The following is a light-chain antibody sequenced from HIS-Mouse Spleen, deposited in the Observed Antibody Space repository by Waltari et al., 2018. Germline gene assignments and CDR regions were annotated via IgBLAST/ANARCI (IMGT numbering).Light chain of an antibody. Sequence: SYELTQPPSVSVSPGQTARITCSGDALPKKYAYWYQQKSGQAPVLVIYEDSKRPSGIPERVCGSSSGTMANLTISGAQVEDEADYYCYSTDSSGNHRVFGGGTKLTVL. V-gene: IGLV3-10*01. CDR2: EDS. J-gene: IGLJ2*01. CDR1: ALPKKY. CDR3: YSTDSSGNHRV.